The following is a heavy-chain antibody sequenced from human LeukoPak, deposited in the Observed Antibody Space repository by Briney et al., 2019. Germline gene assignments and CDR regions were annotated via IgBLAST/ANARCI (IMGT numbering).Heavy chain of an antibody. D-gene: IGHD5-18*01. CDR2: INPSGGST. J-gene: IGHJ5*02. CDR3: ARDELGSVDTAMPPGGNWFDP. Sequence: ASVKVSCKASGYTFTSYYMHWVRQAPGQGLEWMGIINPSGGSTSYAQKFQGRVTMTRDTSTSTVYMEPSSLRSEDTAVYYCARDELGSVDTAMPPGGNWFDPWGQGTLVTVSS. V-gene: IGHV1-46*01. CDR1: GYTFTSYY.